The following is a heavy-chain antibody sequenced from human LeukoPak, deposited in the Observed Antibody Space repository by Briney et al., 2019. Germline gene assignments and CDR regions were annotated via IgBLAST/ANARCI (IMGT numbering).Heavy chain of an antibody. D-gene: IGHD4-17*01. J-gene: IGHJ3*01. CDR3: AKDPNGDYLGAFDF. Sequence: GGSLRLSCAASGFTFSNYAMFWVRQAPGKGLEWVSAIRGYDGGLSTSYADSVKGRFTISRDNSKNALYLQMNSLRAEDTAVYYCAKDPNGDYLGAFDFWGQGTMVTVSS. CDR2: IRGYDGGLST. CDR1: GFTFSNYA. V-gene: IGHV3-23*01.